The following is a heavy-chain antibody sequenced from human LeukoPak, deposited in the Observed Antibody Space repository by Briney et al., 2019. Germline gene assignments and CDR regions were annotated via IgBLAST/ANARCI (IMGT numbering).Heavy chain of an antibody. Sequence: SETLSLTCTVSGGSINTRDYYWSWIRQRPGKGLEWIGYIYYTGNSYYNPSLESRSTISVDTSKNQFSLKLNSVTAADTAVYYCANADRGFDSWGQGTLVIVSS. V-gene: IGHV4-31*03. CDR3: ANADRGFDS. CDR1: GGSINTRDYY. CDR2: IYYTGNS. J-gene: IGHJ5*01.